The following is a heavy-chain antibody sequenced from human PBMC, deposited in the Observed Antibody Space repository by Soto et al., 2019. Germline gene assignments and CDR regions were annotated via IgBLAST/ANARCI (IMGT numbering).Heavy chain of an antibody. CDR3: ARVRSPATFDI. Sequence: SETLSLTCTVSGGSISSYYLSWIRQPPGKGLEQIGYIYYSGSTNYNPSLKSRVTISVDTSKNQFSLKLSSVTAADTAVYYCARVRSPATFDIWGQGTMVTVSS. D-gene: IGHD2-2*01. CDR1: GGSISSYY. V-gene: IGHV4-59*01. CDR2: IYYSGST. J-gene: IGHJ3*02.